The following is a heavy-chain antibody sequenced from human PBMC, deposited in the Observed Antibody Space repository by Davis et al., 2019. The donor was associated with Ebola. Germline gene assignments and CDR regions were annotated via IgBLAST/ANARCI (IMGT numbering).Heavy chain of an antibody. V-gene: IGHV3-48*01. D-gene: IGHD4-11*01. CDR2: ISSSGSTM. J-gene: IGHJ6*02. CDR3: ARVKGYSNYYYYYGMDV. CDR1: GFTFSSYS. Sequence: PGGSLRLSCAASGFTFSSYSMNWVRQAPGKGLEWVSYISSSGSTMFYADSVKGRFTISRDNSKNTLYLQMNSLRAEDTAVYYCARVKGYSNYYYYYGMDVWGQGTTVTVSS.